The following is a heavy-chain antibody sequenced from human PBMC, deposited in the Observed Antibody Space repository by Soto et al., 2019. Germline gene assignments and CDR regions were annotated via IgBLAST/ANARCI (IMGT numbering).Heavy chain of an antibody. CDR2: IIPILGIA. CDR3: AKFDKSVGGYDY. Sequence: QVQLVQSGAEVKKPGSSVKVSCQASGGTFSSYTISWVRQDPGQGLEWMGRIIPILGIANYAQKFQGRVTITADKSTRLAYMELSSLRAKDTGVYYCAKFDKSVGGYDYWGQGTLVTVSS. J-gene: IGHJ4*02. CDR1: GGTFSSYT. D-gene: IGHD5-12*01. V-gene: IGHV1-69*02.